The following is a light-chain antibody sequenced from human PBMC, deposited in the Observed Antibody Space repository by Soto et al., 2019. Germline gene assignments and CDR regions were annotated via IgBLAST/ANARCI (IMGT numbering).Light chain of an antibody. Sequence: EIVLTQSPGTLSLSPGERATLSCRTSQSVSSSYLAWYQHKPGQAPRLLIYGASSRATGIPDRFSGSGSGTEFTLTISRLEPEDFAVYYCQQYGNSPPYTFGQGTKVEIK. CDR3: QQYGNSPPYT. CDR2: GAS. J-gene: IGKJ2*01. V-gene: IGKV3-20*01. CDR1: QSVSSSY.